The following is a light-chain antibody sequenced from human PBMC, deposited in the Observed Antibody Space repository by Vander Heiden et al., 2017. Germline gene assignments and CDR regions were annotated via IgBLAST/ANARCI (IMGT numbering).Light chain of an antibody. CDR1: QSISSY. Sequence: DIQMTQSPSSLSASVGDRVTITCRASQSISSYLNWYQQKPGKAPKLLIYAASSLQSGVPSRFRGSGSGTDCTRTISSLQPEDFATDDGQQRYRTPPVTCGGGTKVEIK. CDR2: AAS. V-gene: IGKV1-39*01. CDR3: QQRYRTPPVT. J-gene: IGKJ4*01.